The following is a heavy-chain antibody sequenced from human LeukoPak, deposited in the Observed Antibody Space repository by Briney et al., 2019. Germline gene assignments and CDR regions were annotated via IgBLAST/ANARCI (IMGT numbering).Heavy chain of an antibody. V-gene: IGHV4-34*01. CDR1: GGSFSGYY. CDR2: INHSGST. CDR3: ARGLVVVAAIPYNWFDP. J-gene: IGHJ5*02. D-gene: IGHD2-15*01. Sequence: PSETLSLTCAVYGGSFSGYYWSWIRQPPGKGLEWIGEINHSGSTNYNPSLKSRVTISVDTSKNQFSLKLSSVTAADTAVYYCARGLVVVAAIPYNWFDPWGQATLVTVSS.